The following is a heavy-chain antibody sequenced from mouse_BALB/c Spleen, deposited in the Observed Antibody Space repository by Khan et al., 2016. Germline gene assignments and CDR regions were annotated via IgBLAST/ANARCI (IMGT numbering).Heavy chain of an antibody. CDR1: GYSITSDYA. CDR3: SRSSNYGNSPAWFDY. Sequence: EVQLQESGPGLVKPSQSLSLTCTVTGYSITSDYAWNWIRQFPGNKLEWMGYISYSGSTSYNPSLKSRISITRDTSKNQFFLQLNSVATEDTATYYCSRSSNYGNSPAWFDYWGQGTLVTVSA. V-gene: IGHV3-2*02. J-gene: IGHJ3*01. CDR2: ISYSGST. D-gene: IGHD2-1*01.